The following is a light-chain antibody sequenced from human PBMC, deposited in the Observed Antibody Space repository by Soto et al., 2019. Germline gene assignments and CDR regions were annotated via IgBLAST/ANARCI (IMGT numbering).Light chain of an antibody. CDR1: QTISSW. Sequence: DIQMTQSPSTLSGSVGYRVTITCRASQTISSWLAWYQRKPGKAPKLLIYKASTLKSGVPSRFSGSGSGTEFTLTISSLQPDDFATYYCQHYNSYSEAFGQGTKVDIK. CDR3: QHYNSYSEA. J-gene: IGKJ1*01. V-gene: IGKV1-5*03. CDR2: KAS.